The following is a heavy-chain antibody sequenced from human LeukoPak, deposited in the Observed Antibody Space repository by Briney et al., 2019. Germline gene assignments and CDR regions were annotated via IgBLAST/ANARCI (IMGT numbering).Heavy chain of an antibody. D-gene: IGHD6-19*01. J-gene: IGHJ4*02. Sequence: ASVKVSCKASGYTFTSYGISWVRQAPGQGLEWMGWISAYNGNTNYAQKLQGRVTMTTDTSTSTAYMELRSLRSDDTAVYYCAKAYSSGWYSPLRNDAFDYWGQGTLVTVSS. CDR3: AKAYSSGWYSPLRNDAFDY. V-gene: IGHV1-18*01. CDR2: ISAYNGNT. CDR1: GYTFTSYG.